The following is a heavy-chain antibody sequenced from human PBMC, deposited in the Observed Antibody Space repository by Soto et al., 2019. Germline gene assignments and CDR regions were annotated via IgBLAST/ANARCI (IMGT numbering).Heavy chain of an antibody. V-gene: IGHV4-4*07. D-gene: IGHD6-13*01. CDR1: GGSISSYY. CDR3: ARGGIAAAGRGDYFDY. CDR2: IYTSGST. J-gene: IGHJ4*02. Sequence: SETLSLSCTVSGGSISSYYWSWIRQPAGKGLEWIGRIYTSGSTNYNPSLKSRVTMSVDTSKNQFSLKLSSVTAADTAVYYCARGGIAAAGRGDYFDYWGQGTLVTVSS.